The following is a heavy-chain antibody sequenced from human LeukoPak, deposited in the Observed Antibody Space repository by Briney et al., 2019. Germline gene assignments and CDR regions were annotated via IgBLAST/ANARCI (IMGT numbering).Heavy chain of an antibody. D-gene: IGHD2-15*01. CDR3: ARPSYCSGGSRYSYGMDV. CDR1: GYTFTSYG. Sequence: ASVKVSCKASGYTFTSYGISWVRQAPGQGLEWMGWISAYNGNTNYAQKLQGRVTMTTDTSTSTAYMELRSLRSDDTAVYYCARPSYCSGGSRYSYGMDVWGKGTTVTVSS. CDR2: ISAYNGNT. J-gene: IGHJ6*04. V-gene: IGHV1-18*04.